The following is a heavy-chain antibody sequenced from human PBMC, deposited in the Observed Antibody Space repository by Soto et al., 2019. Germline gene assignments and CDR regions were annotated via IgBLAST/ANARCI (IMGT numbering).Heavy chain of an antibody. D-gene: IGHD1-26*01. Sequence: ASVKVSCKASGYTFTDYYIHWVRQAPGQGLEWMGWIDGDSGDTKYAQKIQDWVTMTRDTTINTAYMELSRLTSEDTAVYYSKRTPNNGRAGVYGMDVWDQGTTVTVSS. CDR1: GYTFTDYY. J-gene: IGHJ6*02. CDR2: IDGDSGDT. V-gene: IGHV1-2*04. CDR3: KRTPNNGRAGVYGMDV.